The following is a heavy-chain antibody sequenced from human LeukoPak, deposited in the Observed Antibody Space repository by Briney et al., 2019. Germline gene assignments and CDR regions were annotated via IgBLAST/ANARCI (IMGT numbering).Heavy chain of an antibody. CDR1: GGSISSYY. V-gene: IGHV4-59*01. D-gene: IGHD3-22*01. Sequence: SETLSPTCTVSGGSISSYYWSWIRQPPGKGLEWIGYIYYSGSTNYNPSLKSRVTISVDTSKNQFSLKLSSVTAADTAVYYCARDGYYDSSGYGYWGQGTLVTVSS. J-gene: IGHJ4*02. CDR2: IYYSGST. CDR3: ARDGYYDSSGYGY.